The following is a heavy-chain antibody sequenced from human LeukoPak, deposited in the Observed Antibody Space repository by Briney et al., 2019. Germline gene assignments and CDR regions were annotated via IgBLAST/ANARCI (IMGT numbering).Heavy chain of an antibody. Sequence: GASVKVSCKASGYTFTSYGISWVRQAPGQGLEWMGWISAYNGNTNYAQKLQGRVTMTTDTSTSTAYMELRSLRSDDTAVYYCARDQLWFVELLYQFDYWGQGTLVTVSS. V-gene: IGHV1-18*04. CDR1: GYTFTSYG. J-gene: IGHJ4*02. CDR2: ISAYNGNT. D-gene: IGHD3-10*01. CDR3: ARDQLWFVELLYQFDY.